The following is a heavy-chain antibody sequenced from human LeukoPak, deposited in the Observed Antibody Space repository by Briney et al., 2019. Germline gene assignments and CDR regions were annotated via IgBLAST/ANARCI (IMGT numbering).Heavy chain of an antibody. CDR1: GGSISSYY. Sequence: SETLSLTCTVSGGSISSYYWSWIRRPPGKGLEWIGYIYYSGSTNYNPSLKSRVTISVDTSKNQFSLKLSSVTAADTANYYCAREPYGSGTFDYWGQGTMVTVSS. J-gene: IGHJ4*02. CDR2: IYYSGST. CDR3: AREPYGSGTFDY. V-gene: IGHV4-59*01. D-gene: IGHD3-10*01.